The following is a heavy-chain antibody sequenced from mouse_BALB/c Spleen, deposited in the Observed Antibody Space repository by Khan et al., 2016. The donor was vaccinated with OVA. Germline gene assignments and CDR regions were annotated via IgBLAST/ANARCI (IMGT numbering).Heavy chain of an antibody. CDR2: ISYSGST. CDR3: ARGNYYGYAIDY. V-gene: IGHV3-2*02. D-gene: IGHD1-1*01. Sequence: EVKLLESGPGLVKPSQSLSLTCTVTGYSITSNYAWNWIRQFPGNKLEWMGYISYSGSTSYNPSLKSRISITRDTSKTPFFLQLNSVTTEDTATYYCARGNYYGYAIDYWGQGTSVTVSS. CDR1: GYSITSNYA. J-gene: IGHJ4*01.